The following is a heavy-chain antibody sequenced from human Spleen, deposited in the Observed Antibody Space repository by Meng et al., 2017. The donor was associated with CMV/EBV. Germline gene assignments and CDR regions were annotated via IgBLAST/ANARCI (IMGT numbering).Heavy chain of an antibody. J-gene: IGHJ4*02. D-gene: IGHD7-27*01. CDR3: ARDTLTGDLDY. CDR2: INPSGGST. Sequence: ASVKVSCKASGYTLGSYFMHWVRQAPGQGLEWLGMINPSGGSTSYGQKFQERLTMTRDTSTSTVYMELSSLRSEDTAVYYCARDTLTGDLDYWGQGTLVTVSS. V-gene: IGHV1-46*01. CDR1: GYTLGSYF.